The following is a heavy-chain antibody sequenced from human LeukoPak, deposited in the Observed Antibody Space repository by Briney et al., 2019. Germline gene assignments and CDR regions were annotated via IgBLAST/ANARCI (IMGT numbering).Heavy chain of an antibody. J-gene: IGHJ4*02. CDR3: ARDLSYYDSSGYGLDY. D-gene: IGHD3-22*01. V-gene: IGHV3-48*03. CDR1: GFTFSSYE. Sequence: GGSLRLSCAASGFTFSSYEMNWVRQAPGKGLEWVSYISSSGSTIYYADSVRGRFTISRDNAKNSLYLQMNSLRAEDTAVYYCARDLSYYDSSGYGLDYWGQGTLVTVSS. CDR2: ISSSGSTI.